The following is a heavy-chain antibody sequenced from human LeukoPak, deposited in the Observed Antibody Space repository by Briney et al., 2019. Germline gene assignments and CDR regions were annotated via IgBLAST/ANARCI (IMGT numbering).Heavy chain of an antibody. CDR3: ARVEGDYTPNRFDP. Sequence: PTGGSLRLSCAASGFTFSSNYMSWVRQAPGKGLEWVSVAYSGGITYYLDSVKGRFTVSRDNAKNTLYLQMDSLRAEDTAIYYCARVEGDYTPNRFDPWGQGTLVTVPS. V-gene: IGHV3-53*01. J-gene: IGHJ5*02. CDR2: AYSGGIT. D-gene: IGHD4-11*01. CDR1: GFTFSSNY.